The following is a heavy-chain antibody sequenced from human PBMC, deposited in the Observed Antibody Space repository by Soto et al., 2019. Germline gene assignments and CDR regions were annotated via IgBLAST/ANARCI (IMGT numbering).Heavy chain of an antibody. CDR1: GGSISSGDYY. J-gene: IGHJ4*02. CDR2: IYYSGST. D-gene: IGHD4-4*01. CDR3: ASSPTTVTTGGAFDY. V-gene: IGHV4-30-4*01. Sequence: SETLSLTCTVSGGSISSGDYYWSWIRQPPGKGLEWIGYIYYSGSTYYNPSLKSRVTIPVDTSKNQFSLKLSSVTAADTAVYYCASSPTTVTTGGAFDYWGQGTLVTVSS.